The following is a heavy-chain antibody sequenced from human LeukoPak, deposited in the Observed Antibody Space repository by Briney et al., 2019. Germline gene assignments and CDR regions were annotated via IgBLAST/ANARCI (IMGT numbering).Heavy chain of an antibody. CDR1: GYTFTVYY. Sequence: ASVTLSFTASGYTFTVYYMHWVRQAPGQGLEWMGWINPNSGGTNYAQKFQGRVTMTSDTAISTAYMELSRVRSADTAVYYCARGGYYPNPVDYWGQGTLVTVSS. CDR3: ARGGYYPNPVDY. CDR2: INPNSGGT. V-gene: IGHV1-2*02. D-gene: IGHD3-22*01. J-gene: IGHJ4*02.